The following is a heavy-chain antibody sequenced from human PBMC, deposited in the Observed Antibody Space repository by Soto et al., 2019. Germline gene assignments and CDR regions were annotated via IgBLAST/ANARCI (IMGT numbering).Heavy chain of an antibody. CDR3: ARRESQGPIDY. J-gene: IGHJ4*02. V-gene: IGHV4-28*01. CDR2: IYYSGTT. CDR1: GYSISSSNW. Sequence: QVQLQESGPGLVKPSDTLSLTCAVSGYSISSSNWWGWIRQPPGKGLEWIGYIYYSGTTYYNPSLKSPVTMSVYPSKNQFYLKLTSVTAVDKAVYYCARRESQGPIDYWGQGSLVTVSS. D-gene: IGHD1-26*01.